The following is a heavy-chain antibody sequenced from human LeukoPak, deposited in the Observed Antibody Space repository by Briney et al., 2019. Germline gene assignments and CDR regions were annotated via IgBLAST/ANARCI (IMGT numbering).Heavy chain of an antibody. CDR3: AKSLYGSGSYYNWFDH. D-gene: IGHD3-10*01. CDR2: INHRGST. J-gene: IGHJ5*02. V-gene: IGHV4-34*01. CDR1: GGSFSGYY. Sequence: ETLPLTCAVYGGSFSGYYWSWIRQSPGKGLEWMGEINHRGSTNYNPSLKRRVTISVDTSKNQFSLKLSSVTAADTAVYYCAKSLYGSGSYYNWFDHWGQGTLVTVSS.